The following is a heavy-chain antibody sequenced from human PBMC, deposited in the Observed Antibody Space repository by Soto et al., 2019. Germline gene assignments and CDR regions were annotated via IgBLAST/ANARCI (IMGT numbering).Heavy chain of an antibody. CDR1: GGTFSSYA. CDR2: IIPIFGTA. CDR3: ARGRNNWNDVGEHQIWFDP. J-gene: IGHJ5*02. D-gene: IGHD1-20*01. V-gene: IGHV1-69*13. Sequence: SVKVSCKASGGTFSSYAISWVRQAPGQGLEWMGGIIPIFGTANYAQKFQGRVTITADESTSTAYMELSSLRSEDTAVYYCARGRNNWNDVGEHQIWFDPWGQGTLVTVSP.